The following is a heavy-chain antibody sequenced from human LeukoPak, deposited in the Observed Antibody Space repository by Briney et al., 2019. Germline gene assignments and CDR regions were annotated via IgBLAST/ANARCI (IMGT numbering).Heavy chain of an antibody. J-gene: IGHJ4*02. CDR3: ARHRQAAAGLFDY. CDR1: GGSISSSSYY. V-gene: IGHV4-39*01. Sequence: SSETLSLTCTVSGGSISSSSYYWGWIRQPPGKGLEWIGSIYYSGSTYYNPSLKSRVTISVDTSKNQFSLKLSSVTAADTAVYYCARHRQAAAGLFDYWGQGTLVTVSS. CDR2: IYYSGST. D-gene: IGHD6-13*01.